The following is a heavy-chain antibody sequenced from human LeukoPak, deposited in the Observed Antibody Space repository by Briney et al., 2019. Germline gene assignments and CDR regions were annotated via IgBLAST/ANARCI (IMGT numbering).Heavy chain of an antibody. CDR1: GYTFTSYY. V-gene: IGHV1-46*01. J-gene: IGHJ4*02. D-gene: IGHD2-21*02. Sequence: ASVKVSCKASGYTFTSYYMHWVRQTPGQGLEWMGIINPSGGSTSYAQKFQGRVTMTRDTSTSTAYMELRSLRSDDTAVYYCARDESPYCGGDCFPFDYWGQGTLVTVSS. CDR2: INPSGGST. CDR3: ARDESPYCGGDCFPFDY.